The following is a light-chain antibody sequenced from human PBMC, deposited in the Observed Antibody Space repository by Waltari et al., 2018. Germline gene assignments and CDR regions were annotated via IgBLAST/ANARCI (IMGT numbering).Light chain of an antibody. CDR3: QHYVRLPVT. CDR1: QRVGRT. Sequence: EIVLTQSPGTLSVSPGERATLSCRASQRVGRTLAWYQPKPGQAPRPLIYGASSRATGIPDRFSGSGSGTDFSLTISRLEPEDFAVYYCQHYVRLPVTFGQGTKVEIK. CDR2: GAS. J-gene: IGKJ1*01. V-gene: IGKV3-20*01.